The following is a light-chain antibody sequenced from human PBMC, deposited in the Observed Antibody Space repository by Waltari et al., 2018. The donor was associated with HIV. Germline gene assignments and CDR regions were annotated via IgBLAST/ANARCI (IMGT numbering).Light chain of an antibody. CDR3: SSYTSSSTQGV. CDR1: RSDVGGYNN. J-gene: IGLJ2*01. Sequence: QSALTQPASVSGSHGQSITISCTGTRSDVGGYNNVSWYQQHHGKAPKLMIYDVSNRPSGVSNRFSGSKSGNTASLTISGLQAEDEADYYCSSYTSSSTQGVFGGGTKLTVL. CDR2: DVS. V-gene: IGLV2-14*03.